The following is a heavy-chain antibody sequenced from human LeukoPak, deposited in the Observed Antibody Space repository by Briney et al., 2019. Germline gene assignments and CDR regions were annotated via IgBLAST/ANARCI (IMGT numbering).Heavy chain of an antibody. CDR2: IYHSGST. V-gene: IGHV4-30-2*01. Sequence: SETLSLTCAVSGGSISSGGYSWSWIRQPPGKGLEWIGYIYHSGSTYYNPSLKSRVTISVDRSKNQFSLKLSSVTAADTAVYYCARAASGVYSSGRIVYWGQGTLVTVSS. CDR3: ARAASGVYSSGRIVY. J-gene: IGHJ4*02. CDR1: GGSISSGGYS. D-gene: IGHD6-19*01.